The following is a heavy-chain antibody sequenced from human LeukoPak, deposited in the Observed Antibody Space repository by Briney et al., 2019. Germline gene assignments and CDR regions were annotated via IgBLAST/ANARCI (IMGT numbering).Heavy chain of an antibody. CDR1: GFTFSSYA. Sequence: PGGSLRLSCAASGFTFSSYAMSWVRQAPGKGLEWVSAISGSGGSTYYAASVKGRFTISRDNSKNTLYLQMNSLRAEDTAVYYCAKTGDTAMVRGDFDYWGQGTLVTVSS. CDR3: AKTGDTAMVRGDFDY. V-gene: IGHV3-23*01. CDR2: ISGSGGST. J-gene: IGHJ4*02. D-gene: IGHD5-18*01.